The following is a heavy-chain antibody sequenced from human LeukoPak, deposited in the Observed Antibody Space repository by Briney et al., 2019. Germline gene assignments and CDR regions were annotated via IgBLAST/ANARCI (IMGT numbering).Heavy chain of an antibody. V-gene: IGHV5-51*01. D-gene: IGHD5-18*01. CDR1: GSSFTSYW. Sequence: GASLKISYKGSGSSFTSYWIGGVRQLPGKGLGWMGIIYPGDSDTRYSPSFQGQVTISADKSISTAYLQWSSLKASDTAMYYCARSRGYSYGSWHYYYGMDVWGQGTTVTVSS. J-gene: IGHJ6*02. CDR3: ARSRGYSYGSWHYYYGMDV. CDR2: IYPGDSDT.